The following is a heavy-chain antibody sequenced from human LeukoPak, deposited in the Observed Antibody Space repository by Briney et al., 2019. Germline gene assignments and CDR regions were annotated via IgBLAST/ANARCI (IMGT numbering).Heavy chain of an antibody. CDR2: IQNDGSYK. D-gene: IGHD5-24*01. V-gene: IGHV3-30*02. J-gene: IGHJ4*02. Sequence: GGSLRLSCAASGFTFSSYGMHWVRQAPGKGLEWVTFIQNDGSYKDYADSVKGRFTISRDDSENTLHLQMNSLRAEDTALYYCARQMATMQSKYFDYWGQGTLVTVSS. CDR3: ARQMATMQSKYFDY. CDR1: GFTFSSYG.